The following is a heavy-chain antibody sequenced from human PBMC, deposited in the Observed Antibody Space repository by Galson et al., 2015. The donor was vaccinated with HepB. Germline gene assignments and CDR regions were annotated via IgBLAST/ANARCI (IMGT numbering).Heavy chain of an antibody. D-gene: IGHD3-10*01. CDR1: GYTFTSDG. CDR2: ISVYSGYT. Sequence: SVKVSCKASGYTFTSDGITWVRQAPGQGLEWMGWISVYSGYTNYAQKFQGRVTLTTDTSTSTAYMEVTNLRSDDTAVYFCARVGGDSVVSNWFDPWGQGTLVTV. CDR3: ARVGGDSVVSNWFDP. J-gene: IGHJ5*02. V-gene: IGHV1-18*04.